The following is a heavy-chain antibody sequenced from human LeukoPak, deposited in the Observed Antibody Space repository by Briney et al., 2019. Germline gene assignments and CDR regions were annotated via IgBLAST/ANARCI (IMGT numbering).Heavy chain of an antibody. CDR1: GFTFGRDW. J-gene: IGHJ5*02. D-gene: IGHD2/OR15-2a*01. CDR3: AKWDSFGDYFTSDP. CDR2: IKFDESET. Sequence: PGGSLRLSCEASGFTFGRDWMSWVRQAPGKGLEWVATIKFDESETYYVDSVKGRFAVSRDNGQNSLFLQMGSLRVEDTALYFCAKWDSFGDYFTSDPRGQGVLVIVSS. V-gene: IGHV3-7*01.